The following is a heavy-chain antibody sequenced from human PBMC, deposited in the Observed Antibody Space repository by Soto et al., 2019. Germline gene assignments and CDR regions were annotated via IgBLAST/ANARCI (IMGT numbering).Heavy chain of an antibody. D-gene: IGHD2-2*01. CDR1: GFTFSTYG. CDR3: AKTRRYCTTTTWQYFYYDMDV. V-gene: IGHV3-23*01. CDR2: ISGSGGST. Sequence: EVQLLESGGGLVQPGGSLRLSCAASGFTFSTYGMSWARQAPGKGLEWVSGISGSGGSTYYADSVKGRFTLSRDNSKNTLYLQMNSLRAEDTAIYYCAKTRRYCTTTTWQYFYYDMDVWGQGTTVIVSS. J-gene: IGHJ6*02.